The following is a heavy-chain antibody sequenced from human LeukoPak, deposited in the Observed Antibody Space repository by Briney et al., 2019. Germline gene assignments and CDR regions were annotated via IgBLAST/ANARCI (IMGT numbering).Heavy chain of an antibody. Sequence: KTGGSLRLSCAASGFTFISYSMNWVRQAPGKGLEWVSSISSSSSYIYYADSVKGRFTISRDNAKNSLYLQMNSLRAEDTAVYYCARGKGYYDSSGFLWGHGTLVTVSS. CDR2: ISSSSSYI. V-gene: IGHV3-21*01. D-gene: IGHD3-22*01. J-gene: IGHJ4*01. CDR3: ARGKGYYDSSGFL. CDR1: GFTFISYS.